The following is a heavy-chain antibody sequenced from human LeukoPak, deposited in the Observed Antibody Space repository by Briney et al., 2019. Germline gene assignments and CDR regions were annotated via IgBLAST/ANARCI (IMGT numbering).Heavy chain of an antibody. CDR3: ARTTEGGYTYDYFYYYYMDV. D-gene: IGHD5-18*01. Sequence: SETLSLTCTVSSGSISTSNYYWGWVRQPPGKALEWIGNTFYSGSTYYSPSLKSRVTISVDTSKNQFSLKLSSVTAADTAVYYCARTTEGGYTYDYFYYYYMDVWGKGTTVTVSS. CDR2: TFYSGST. CDR1: SGSISTSNYY. J-gene: IGHJ6*03. V-gene: IGHV4-39*07.